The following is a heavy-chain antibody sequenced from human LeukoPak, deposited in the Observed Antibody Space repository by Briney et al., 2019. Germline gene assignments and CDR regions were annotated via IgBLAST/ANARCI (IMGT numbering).Heavy chain of an antibody. V-gene: IGHV4-4*02. Sequence: SETLSLTCAVSGDSISSSNWWTWVRQPPGKGLEWIGEMHHSGSSHYNPSLKSRVTLSVDKSKNQFSLKLSSVTAADTAVYYCASRDSSSWLFHYWGQGTLVTVSS. CDR1: GDSISSSNW. CDR3: ASRDSSSWLFHY. J-gene: IGHJ4*02. D-gene: IGHD6-13*01. CDR2: MHHSGSS.